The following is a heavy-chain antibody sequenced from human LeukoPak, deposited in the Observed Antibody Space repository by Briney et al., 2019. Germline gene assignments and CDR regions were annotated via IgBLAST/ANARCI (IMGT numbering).Heavy chain of an antibody. V-gene: IGHV4-59*01. CDR3: AREVFNWNDDRYFDY. J-gene: IGHJ4*02. Sequence: SETLSLTCAVYGGSFSSYYWSWIRQPPGKGLEWIGYIYYSGSTNYNPSLKSRVTISVDTSKNQFSLKLSSVTAADTAVYYCAREVFNWNDDRYFDYWGQGTLVTVSS. CDR1: GGSFSSYY. D-gene: IGHD1-1*01. CDR2: IYYSGST.